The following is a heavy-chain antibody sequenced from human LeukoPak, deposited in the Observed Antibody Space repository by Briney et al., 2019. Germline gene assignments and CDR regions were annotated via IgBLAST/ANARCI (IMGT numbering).Heavy chain of an antibody. Sequence: ASVKVSCKASGYTFTSYYMHWVRQAPGQGLEWMGMINPSGGSTSYAQKFQGRVTMTRDTSTSTVYMELSSLRSEDTAVYYCARDSPAAGPIDYWGQGTLVTVSS. V-gene: IGHV1-46*01. J-gene: IGHJ4*02. CDR1: GYTFTSYY. CDR2: INPSGGST. D-gene: IGHD6-13*01. CDR3: ARDSPAAGPIDY.